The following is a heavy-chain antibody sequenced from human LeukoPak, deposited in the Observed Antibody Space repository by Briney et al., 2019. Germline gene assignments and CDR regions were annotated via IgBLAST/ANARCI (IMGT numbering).Heavy chain of an antibody. D-gene: IGHD2-2*01. Sequence: GGSPRLSCAASGFTFSSYSMNWVRQAPGKGLEWVSSISSSSSYIYYADSVKGRFTISRDNAKNSLYLQMNSLRAEDTAVYYCARDLGYCSSTSCRNTIDYWGQGTLVTVSS. J-gene: IGHJ4*02. CDR2: ISSSSSYI. CDR3: ARDLGYCSSTSCRNTIDY. V-gene: IGHV3-21*01. CDR1: GFTFSSYS.